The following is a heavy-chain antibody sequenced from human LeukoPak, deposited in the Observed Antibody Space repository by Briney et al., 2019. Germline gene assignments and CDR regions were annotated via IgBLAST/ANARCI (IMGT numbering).Heavy chain of an antibody. CDR2: INPNSGGT. CDR3: PSLYYDSSAFNI. V-gene: IGHV1-2*02. Sequence: ASVKVSCKASGYTFTGYYMHWVRQAPGQGREWMGWINPNSGGTNYAQTFQGRVTMTRDTFVSTAYMELSRLRSDDTALYYCPSLYYDSSAFNIWGQGTMVTVSS. CDR1: GYTFTGYY. D-gene: IGHD3-22*01. J-gene: IGHJ3*02.